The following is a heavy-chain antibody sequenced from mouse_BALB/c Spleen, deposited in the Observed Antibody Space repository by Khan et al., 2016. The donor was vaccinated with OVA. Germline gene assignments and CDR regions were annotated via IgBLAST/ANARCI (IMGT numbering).Heavy chain of an antibody. CDR3: ADSLLLYAIDY. J-gene: IGHJ4*01. Sequence: VQLQPSGAEFVKPGASVRLSCTVSGFNIKNTYIHWVKQRPEPGLEWIGRIDPANGNTKYDPKFQGKATITADTASNTAYLQLSSLTSEDTAVYYCADSLLLYAIDYWGQGTSVTVSS. V-gene: IGHV14-3*02. D-gene: IGHD1-2*01. CDR1: GFNIKNTY. CDR2: IDPANGNT.